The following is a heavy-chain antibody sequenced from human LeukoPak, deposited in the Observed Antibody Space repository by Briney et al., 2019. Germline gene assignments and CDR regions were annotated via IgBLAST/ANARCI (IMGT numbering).Heavy chain of an antibody. CDR3: ARDFGFGSA. CDR2: IYYSGST. Sequence: PSETLSLTCTVSGGSISSSSYYWGWIRQPPGKGLEWIGSIYYSGSTYYNPSLKSRVTISVDTSKNQFSLKLTSVTAADTAVYYCARDFGFGSAWGQGALVTVSS. CDR1: GGSISSSSYY. D-gene: IGHD6-19*01. J-gene: IGHJ5*02. V-gene: IGHV4-39*02.